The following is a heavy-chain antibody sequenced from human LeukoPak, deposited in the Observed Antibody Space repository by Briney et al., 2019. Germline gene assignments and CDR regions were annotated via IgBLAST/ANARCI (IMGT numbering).Heavy chain of an antibody. CDR1: GGSISSGDYY. V-gene: IGHV4-30-4*01. Sequence: PSQTLSPTCTVSGGSISSGDYYWSWIRQPPGKGLEWIGYIYYSGSTYYNPSLKSRVTISVDTSKNQFSLKLSSVTAADTAVYYCARDRMVRGVTDWYFDLWGRGTLVTVSS. D-gene: IGHD3-10*01. CDR3: ARDRMVRGVTDWYFDL. CDR2: IYYSGST. J-gene: IGHJ2*01.